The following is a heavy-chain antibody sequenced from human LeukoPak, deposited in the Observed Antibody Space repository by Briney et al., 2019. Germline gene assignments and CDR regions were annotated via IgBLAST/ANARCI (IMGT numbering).Heavy chain of an antibody. V-gene: IGHV4-4*07. CDR3: ARERYNTGWYSDY. CDR1: GGSISGYY. CDR2: IYSSGST. Sequence: SDTLSLTCTVSGGSISGYYWSWLRQPAGKGLEWIGRIYSSGSTNYNPSLKSRVTMLVDTSKKQFSLKLSSVTAADTAVYFCARERYNTGWYSDYWGQGTLVTVSS. J-gene: IGHJ4*02. D-gene: IGHD6-19*01.